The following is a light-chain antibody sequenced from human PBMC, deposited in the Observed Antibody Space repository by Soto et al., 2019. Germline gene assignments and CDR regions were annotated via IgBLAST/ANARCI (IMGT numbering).Light chain of an antibody. CDR3: SSYTSSSTRV. CDR1: SSDVGGYNY. V-gene: IGLV2-14*01. J-gene: IGLJ1*01. Sequence: QSALTQPASVSGSPGQSITISCTGPSSDVGGYNYVSWYQQHPGKAPKLMIYDVSNRPSGVSNRFSGSKSGNTASLTISGLHAEDEADYYCSSYTSSSTRVFGTGTKLTVL. CDR2: DVS.